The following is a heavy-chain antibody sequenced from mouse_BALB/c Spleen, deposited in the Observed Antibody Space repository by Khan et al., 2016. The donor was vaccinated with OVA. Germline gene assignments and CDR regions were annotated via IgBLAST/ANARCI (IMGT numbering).Heavy chain of an antibody. CDR2: LNYSGNT. D-gene: IGHD2-4*01. CDR3: ARKDYYDYDPFPY. Sequence: EVQLRESGPGLVKPSQSLSLTCTVTGYSITSEYAWNWIRQFPGNKLEWMGYLNYSGNTRFNPSLKSRTSITRDTSKNQFFLQLNSVTTEDTATYYCARKDYYDYDPFPYWGQGTLVTVSA. J-gene: IGHJ3*01. V-gene: IGHV3-2*02. CDR1: GYSITSEYA.